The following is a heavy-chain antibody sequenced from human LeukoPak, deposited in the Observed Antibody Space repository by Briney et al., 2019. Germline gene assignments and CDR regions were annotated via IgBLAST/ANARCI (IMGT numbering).Heavy chain of an antibody. Sequence: ASVKVSCKASGYTFTSYGISWVRQAPGQGLEWMGWISAYNGNTNYAQKLQGRVTMTTDTSTSTAYMELRSLRSDDTAMYYCARSLRSTSWSPFDYWGQGTLVTVSS. CDR3: ARSLRSTSWSPFDY. D-gene: IGHD2-2*01. J-gene: IGHJ4*02. CDR2: ISAYNGNT. V-gene: IGHV1-18*01. CDR1: GYTFTSYG.